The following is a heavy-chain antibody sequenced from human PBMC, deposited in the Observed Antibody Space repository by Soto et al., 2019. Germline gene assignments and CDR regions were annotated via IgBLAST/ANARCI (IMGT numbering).Heavy chain of an antibody. D-gene: IGHD3-10*02. J-gene: IGHJ5*02. V-gene: IGHV1-3*01. Sequence: QVHFVQSGAEVKKPGASVKVSCKTSGYTFSGHAIHWLRQAPGQRPEWLGWINAGNSKTYYSEKFEGRVTFTRDTVATTVNMELTSLTSEDTAVYYCGRDQSGSGHYVDWIDPWGQGTLVTVSS. CDR3: GRDQSGSGHYVDWIDP. CDR1: GYTFSGHA. CDR2: INAGNSKT.